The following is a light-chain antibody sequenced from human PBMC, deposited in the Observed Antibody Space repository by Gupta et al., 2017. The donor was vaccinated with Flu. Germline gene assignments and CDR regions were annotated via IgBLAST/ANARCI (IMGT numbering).Light chain of an antibody. CDR1: SSNIGSNY. CDR2: RNN. J-gene: IGLJ2*01. V-gene: IGLV1-47*01. CDR3: AAWDDSRSGVV. Sequence: QSVLTQPPSASGTPGQRVTSACSGSSSNIGSNYVYWYQQLPGTAPKLLIYRNNQRPSGVPDRFSGSKSGTSASLAISGLRSEDEADYYCAAWDDSRSGVVFGGGTKLTVL.